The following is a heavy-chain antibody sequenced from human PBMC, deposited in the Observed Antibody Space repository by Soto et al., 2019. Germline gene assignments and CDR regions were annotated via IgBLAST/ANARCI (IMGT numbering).Heavy chain of an antibody. D-gene: IGHD2-15*01. V-gene: IGHV4-39*01. J-gene: IGHJ5*02. CDR2: IYYSGST. CDR3: ARADIVVVVAATWSWFDP. CDR1: GGSISSSSYY. Sequence: PSETLSLTCTVSGGSISSSSYYWGWIRQPPGKGLEWIGSIYYSGSTYYNPSLKSRVTISVDTSKNQFSLKLSSVTAADTAVYYCARADIVVVVAATWSWFDPWGQGTLVTVSS.